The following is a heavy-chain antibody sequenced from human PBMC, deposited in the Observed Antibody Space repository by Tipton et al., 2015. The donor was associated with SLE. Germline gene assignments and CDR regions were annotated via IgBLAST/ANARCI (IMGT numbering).Heavy chain of an antibody. CDR3: AREGGSYTAFDY. CDR2: IYYSGDT. D-gene: IGHD1-26*01. V-gene: IGHV4-31*03. CDR1: GGSISGGGYF. Sequence: TLSLTCTVSGGSISGGGYFWTWIRQHPGKGLEWIGYIYYSGDTHYNPSLNSRVTMSADTSKNQFSLRLSSVTTADTAVYYCAREGGSYTAFDYWGQGTLVTVSS. J-gene: IGHJ4*02.